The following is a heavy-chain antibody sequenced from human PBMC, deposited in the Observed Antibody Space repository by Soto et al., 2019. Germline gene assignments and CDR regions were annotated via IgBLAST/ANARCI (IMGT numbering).Heavy chain of an antibody. CDR3: ARSIGYCSGGSC. CDR1: GGSFSGYY. J-gene: IGHJ4*02. CDR2: INHSGST. D-gene: IGHD2-15*01. V-gene: IGHV4-34*01. Sequence: QVQLQQWGAGLLKPSETLSLTCAVYGGSFSGYYWSWIRQPPGKGLEWIGEINHSGSTNYNPSLKSRVTRSVDTSKNQFSLKLSSVTAADTAVYYCARSIGYCSGGSCWGQGTLVTVSS.